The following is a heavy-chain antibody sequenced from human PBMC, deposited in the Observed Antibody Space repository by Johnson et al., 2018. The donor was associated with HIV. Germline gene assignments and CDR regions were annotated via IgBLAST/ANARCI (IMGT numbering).Heavy chain of an antibody. D-gene: IGHD3-3*01. V-gene: IGHV3-66*01. J-gene: IGHJ3*02. Sequence: VQLVESGGGLVKPGGSLRLSCAASGFTVSSNYMSWVRQAPGKGLEWVSLIYSGGSTYYADSVKGRFTISRDNSKNTLYLQMNSLRAEDTAVYYCASDSQRPLFGVVIKGDGIDIWGQGTMVTVSS. CDR1: GFTVSSNY. CDR3: ASDSQRPLFGVVIKGDGIDI. CDR2: IYSGGST.